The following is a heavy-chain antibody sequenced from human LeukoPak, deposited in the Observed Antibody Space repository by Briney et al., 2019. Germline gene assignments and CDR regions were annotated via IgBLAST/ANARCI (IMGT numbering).Heavy chain of an antibody. CDR2: INPNSGGT. J-gene: IGHJ4*02. CDR1: GDSFSDYY. Sequence: GASVKVSCKASGDSFSDYYIHWVRQAPGQGLEWMGWINPNSGGTNYAQKFQGRVTMTRDTSISTAYMELSRLRSDDTAVYYCARRSGSYSFDYWGQGTLVTVSS. D-gene: IGHD1-26*01. V-gene: IGHV1-2*02. CDR3: ARRSGSYSFDY.